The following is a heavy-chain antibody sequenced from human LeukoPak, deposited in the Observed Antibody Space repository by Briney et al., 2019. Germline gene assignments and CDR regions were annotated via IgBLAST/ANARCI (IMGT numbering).Heavy chain of an antibody. CDR3: VRGDAGGATYSY. Sequence: PSETLSLTCAVYGGSFSGYYWSWIRQPPGKGLEWLGEINHSGSTNYNPSLKSQVTISVDTSKNQFSLKLSSVTAADTAVYCCVRGDAGGATYSYWGQGTLVSVSS. D-gene: IGHD1-26*01. CDR1: GGSFSGYY. J-gene: IGHJ4*02. CDR2: INHSGST. V-gene: IGHV4-34*01.